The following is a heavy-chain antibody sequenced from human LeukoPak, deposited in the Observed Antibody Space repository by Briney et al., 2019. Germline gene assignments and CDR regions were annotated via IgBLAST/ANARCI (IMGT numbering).Heavy chain of an antibody. CDR1: GGSISTHF. CDR3: ARSGGSQYIDSSAY. J-gene: IGHJ4*02. D-gene: IGHD3-22*01. Sequence: PSETLSLTCAVSGGSISTHFWSWIRQPPGKALEWIGYMHYSGSTNYNPSLKSRVTMSVDTSKNQFYLKLTYVTAADTAVYYCARSGGSQYIDSSAYWGQGILVNVSS. CDR2: MHYSGST. V-gene: IGHV4-59*11.